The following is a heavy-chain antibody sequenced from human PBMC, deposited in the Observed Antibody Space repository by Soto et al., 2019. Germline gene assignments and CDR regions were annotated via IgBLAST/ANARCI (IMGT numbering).Heavy chain of an antibody. CDR1: GFTFSSYG. CDR3: AAYYDFWSGSNDY. V-gene: IGHV3-30*03. J-gene: IGHJ4*02. D-gene: IGHD3-3*01. CDR2: ISYDGGNK. Sequence: QVHLVESGGGVVQPGRSLRLSCAASGFTFSSYGMHWVRQAPGKGLEWVAVISYDGGNKWYADSVKGRLTISRDNSKNMLYLQMNSLRGEDTAIYYCAAYYDFWSGSNDYWGQGTLVTVSS.